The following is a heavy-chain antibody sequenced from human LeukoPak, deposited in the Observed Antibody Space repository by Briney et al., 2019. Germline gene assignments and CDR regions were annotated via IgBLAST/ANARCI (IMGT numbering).Heavy chain of an antibody. CDR1: GGSISSSSYY. J-gene: IGHJ5*02. Sequence: KPSETLSLTCTVSGGSISSSSYYWGWIRQPPGKGLEWIGSIYYSGSTYYNPSLKSRVTISVDTSKNQFSLKLSSVTAADTAVYYCARGQVLRYFDWLFPDPFDPWGQGTLVTVSS. D-gene: IGHD3-9*01. V-gene: IGHV4-39*07. CDR3: ARGQVLRYFDWLFPDPFDP. CDR2: IYYSGST.